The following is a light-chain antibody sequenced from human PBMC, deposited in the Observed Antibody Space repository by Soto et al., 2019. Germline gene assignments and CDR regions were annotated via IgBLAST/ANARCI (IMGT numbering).Light chain of an antibody. V-gene: IGKV1-27*01. CDR1: QGISNF. CDR2: AAS. Sequence: DLQMTQSPSSLSASVGDRVTITCRASQGISNFLAWYQQKPGKVPKVLIYAASTLQSGVPSRFSGSGSGSDFTLTISSLQPEDVATYYCQKCNSAPYTFGQGTKLEIK. CDR3: QKCNSAPYT. J-gene: IGKJ2*01.